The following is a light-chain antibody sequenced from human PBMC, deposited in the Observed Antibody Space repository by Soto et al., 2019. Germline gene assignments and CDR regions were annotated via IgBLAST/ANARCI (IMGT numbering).Light chain of an antibody. Sequence: YVLTQPPSATGNPGQRVTISCSGSSSNIGSKTVNWYQQLPGTVPKLLIYNSYQRPSGVPDRFSGSKSGTSASLAISGLQSEDEADYYCAAWDASLNGYVFGAGTKVTVL. V-gene: IGLV1-44*01. CDR1: SSNIGSKT. CDR3: AAWDASLNGYV. J-gene: IGLJ1*01. CDR2: NSY.